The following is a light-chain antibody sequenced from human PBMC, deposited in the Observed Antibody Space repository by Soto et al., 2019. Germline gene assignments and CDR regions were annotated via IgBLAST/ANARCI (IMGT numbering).Light chain of an antibody. CDR3: QQRSDWIT. CDR1: QFVSSN. Sequence: EIVMTQSPVTLSVSPGERATLSCRASQFVSSNLAWYQRKPGQAPRLLIYDASNRATGIPARFSGSGSGTDFTLTISSLEPEDFAVYYCQQRSDWITFGQGTRLEIK. J-gene: IGKJ5*01. CDR2: DAS. V-gene: IGKV3-11*01.